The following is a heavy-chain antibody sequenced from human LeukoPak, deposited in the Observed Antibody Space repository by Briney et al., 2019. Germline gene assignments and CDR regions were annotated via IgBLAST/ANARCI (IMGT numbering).Heavy chain of an antibody. CDR3: ARHVPPSYYGNSGPFDY. CDR1: VGSVSGYF. J-gene: IGHJ4*02. Sequence: SETLSLTCTVSVGSVSGYFWSWIRQPPGQGLECIGCIYYSGTTDYNHSLRSRVTLSVDTSKNQFSLKLTSVTAADTAVYFCARHVPPSYYGNSGPFDYWGQGTLVTVSS. V-gene: IGHV4-59*08. CDR2: IYYSGTT. D-gene: IGHD3-22*01.